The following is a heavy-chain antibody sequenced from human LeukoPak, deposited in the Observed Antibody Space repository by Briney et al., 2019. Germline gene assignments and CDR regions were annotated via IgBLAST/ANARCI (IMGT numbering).Heavy chain of an antibody. CDR2: VYYSGAT. CDR3: ARRVAVTGIYCFDH. Sequence: SETLSLTCTVSGASISSYYYSWLRQPPGKGLEWIGYVYYSGATNYNPSLKSRVTISLDTSKNQFSLRLTSVTAADTAVYYCARRVAVTGIYCFDHWGQGTPVTVSS. D-gene: IGHD6-19*01. V-gene: IGHV4-59*08. J-gene: IGHJ4*02. CDR1: GASISSYY.